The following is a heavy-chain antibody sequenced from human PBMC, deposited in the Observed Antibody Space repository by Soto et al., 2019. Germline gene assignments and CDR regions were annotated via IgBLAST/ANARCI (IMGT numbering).Heavy chain of an antibody. CDR1: GGSVSNKTYY. D-gene: IGHD4-17*01. CDR3: ARTTAVPNTLRSRYFFDY. V-gene: IGHV4-61*01. CDR2: VYYSGTT. J-gene: IGHJ4*02. Sequence: QVQLQESGPGLLKPSETLSLTCSVSGGSVSNKTYYWSWIRQPPGKRLEWIGYVYYSGTTNYNPSLKSRVTLSVAMSKNQSSLRLSSVTTADTALYYCARTTAVPNTLRSRYFFDYWGQGTLVTVSS.